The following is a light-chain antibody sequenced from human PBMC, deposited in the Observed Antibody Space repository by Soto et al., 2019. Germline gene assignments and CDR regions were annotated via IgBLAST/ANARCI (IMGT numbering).Light chain of an antibody. CDR3: AAWDDSLSGPV. Sequence: QSVLTQPPSVPAAPGQRVTISCSGSSSNIGGNSVSWYQQLPGTAPKLLIYTNNQRPSVVPDRFSGSKSGTSASLAISWLRSEDEADYYCAAWDDSLSGPVFGGGTKVTVL. CDR1: SSNIGGNS. V-gene: IGLV1-47*02. CDR2: TNN. J-gene: IGLJ3*02.